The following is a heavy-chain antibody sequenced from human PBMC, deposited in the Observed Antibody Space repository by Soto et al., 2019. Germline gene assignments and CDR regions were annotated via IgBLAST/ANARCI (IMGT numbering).Heavy chain of an antibody. CDR1: GGSISTSGYF. Sequence: SETLSLTCTVSGGSISTSGYFWGWIRQPPGKGLEWIGTIYYSGSTNYNPSLKSRVTISVDTSKNQFSLKLSSVTAADTAVFYCAIGRGGTDNYYYGMDVWGQGTTVTVSS. J-gene: IGHJ6*02. CDR3: AIGRGGTDNYYYGMDV. V-gene: IGHV4-39*07. CDR2: IYYSGST. D-gene: IGHD1-26*01.